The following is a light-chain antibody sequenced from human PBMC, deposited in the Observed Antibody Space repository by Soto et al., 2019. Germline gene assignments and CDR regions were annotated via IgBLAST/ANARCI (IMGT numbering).Light chain of an antibody. CDR1: QSISTF. V-gene: IGKV1-39*01. CDR3: QQSYRAPYT. J-gene: IGKJ2*01. Sequence: DIQVTQSPSSLSASIGDRVTITCRASQSISTFLNWYQQKPGKAPSLLIYVASNLQTGVPSRFSGSGSGTDFSLTISSLQPEDVATYYCQQSYRAPYTFGQVTTLEIK. CDR2: VAS.